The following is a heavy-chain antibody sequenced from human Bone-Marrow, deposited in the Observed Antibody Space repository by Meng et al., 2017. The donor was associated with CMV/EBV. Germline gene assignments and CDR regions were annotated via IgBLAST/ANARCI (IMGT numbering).Heavy chain of an antibody. Sequence: ASVKVSCKASGYTFTSYGISWVRQAPGQGLEWMGWISAYNGNTNYAQKLQGRVTMTRDTSTSTVYTELSSLRSEDTAVYYCARDSEGYCSSTSCYREGANYYYGMDVWGQGTTVTVSS. D-gene: IGHD2-2*02. CDR1: GYTFTSYG. J-gene: IGHJ6*02. V-gene: IGHV1-18*01. CDR2: ISAYNGNT. CDR3: ARDSEGYCSSTSCYREGANYYYGMDV.